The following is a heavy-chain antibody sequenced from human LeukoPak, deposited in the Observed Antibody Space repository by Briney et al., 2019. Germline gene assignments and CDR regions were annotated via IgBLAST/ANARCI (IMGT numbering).Heavy chain of an antibody. J-gene: IGHJ6*02. D-gene: IGHD6-19*01. CDR3: ARDQWYSSGPDYYYDMDV. CDR1: GGTFSSYA. Sequence: SVKVSCKASGGTFSSYAISWVRQAPGQGLEWMGGIIPIFGTANYAQKFQGRVTITADESTSTAYMELSSLRSEDTAVYYCARDQWYSSGPDYYYDMDVWGQGTTVTVSS. CDR2: IIPIFGTA. V-gene: IGHV1-69*01.